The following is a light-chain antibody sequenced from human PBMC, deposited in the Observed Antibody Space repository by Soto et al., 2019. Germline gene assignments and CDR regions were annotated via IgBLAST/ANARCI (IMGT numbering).Light chain of an antibody. CDR2: RDN. Sequence: VLTQSPSASGTPGQRVTISCSGSSSNIGSKYVYWYQQLPGTAPKLLIYRDNQRRSGVPDRFSGSKSGTSASLAISGLRSEDEADYYCAAWDDSLSGVVFGGGTQLTVL. CDR1: SSNIGSKY. J-gene: IGLJ2*01. CDR3: AAWDDSLSGVV. V-gene: IGLV1-47*01.